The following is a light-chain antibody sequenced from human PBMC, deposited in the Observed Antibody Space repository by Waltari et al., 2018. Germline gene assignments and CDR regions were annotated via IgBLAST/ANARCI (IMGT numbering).Light chain of an antibody. J-gene: IGKJ3*01. V-gene: IGKV2-28*01. Sequence: DIVMTQSPLSLPVTPGEPASISCRSSQSPLHSNGYNFLDWFLQKPGQSPHLLIYLDSNPASGVPDRFSGSAAGTDFALKNSRVEAEDVGVYHCLQALQTPLFALGPGTKVHIK. CDR3: LQALQTPLFA. CDR1: QSPLHSNGYNF. CDR2: LDS.